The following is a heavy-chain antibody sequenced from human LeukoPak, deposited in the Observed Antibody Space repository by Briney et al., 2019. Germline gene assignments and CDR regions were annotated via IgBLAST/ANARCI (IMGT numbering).Heavy chain of an antibody. CDR1: GGSISSYY. Sequence: SETLSLTCTVSGGSISSYYWSWIRQPPGKGLEWIGYIYYSGSTNYNPALKSRVTISVDTSKSQFSLKLSSVTAADTAVYYCARLKGWFDPWGQGTLVTVSS. V-gene: IGHV4-59*08. CDR2: IYYSGST. J-gene: IGHJ5*02. CDR3: ARLKGWFDP.